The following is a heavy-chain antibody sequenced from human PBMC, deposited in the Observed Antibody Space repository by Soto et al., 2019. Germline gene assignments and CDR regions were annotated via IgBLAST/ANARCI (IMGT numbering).Heavy chain of an antibody. V-gene: IGHV3-33*01. J-gene: IGHJ4*02. D-gene: IGHD5-12*01. CDR2: IWYDGSNK. Sequence: PGGSLRLSCAASGCTFSSYGMHWVRQATGKGLEWVAVIWYDGSNKYYADSVKGRFTISRDNSKNTLYLQMNSLRAEDTAVYYCARDSNIVATIPSFYYWGQGTLVTVSS. CDR1: GCTFSSYG. CDR3: ARDSNIVATIPSFYY.